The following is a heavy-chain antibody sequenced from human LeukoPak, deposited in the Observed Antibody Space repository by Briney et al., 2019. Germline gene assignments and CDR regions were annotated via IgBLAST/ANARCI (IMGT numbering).Heavy chain of an antibody. CDR1: GYSVSNYW. CDR2: IYPGDSDT. CDR3: ARVDYYDRSGYFDY. V-gene: IGHV5-51*01. J-gene: IGHJ4*02. D-gene: IGHD3-22*01. Sequence: GESLNISCEGSGYSVSNYWLGWVRQMPGKGLEWMGIIYPGDSDTRYSPSFQGQVTISADKSISTAYLQWSSLKASDTAMYYCARVDYYDRSGYFDYWGQGTQVTVSS.